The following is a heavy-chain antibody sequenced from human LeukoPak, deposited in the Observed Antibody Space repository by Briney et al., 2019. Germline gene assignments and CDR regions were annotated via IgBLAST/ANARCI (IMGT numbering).Heavy chain of an antibody. D-gene: IGHD1-1*01. CDR3: ARDKSWNDPTFDY. V-gene: IGHV3-11*01. CDR2: ISSSASTI. J-gene: IGHJ4*02. CDR1: GFTFSDYY. Sequence: GGSLRLSCAASGFTFSDYYMSWIRQAPGKGLEWVSYISSSASTIYYADSVKGRFTVSRDNAKNSLYLQMNSLRAEDTAVYYCARDKSWNDPTFDYWGQGTLVTVSS.